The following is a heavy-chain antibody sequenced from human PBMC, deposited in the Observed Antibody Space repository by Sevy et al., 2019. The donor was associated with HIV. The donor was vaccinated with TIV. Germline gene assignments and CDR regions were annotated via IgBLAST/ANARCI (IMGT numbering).Heavy chain of an antibody. Sequence: QLGGSLRLSCAASGFTCSYFSMHWVRQAPGKGLEWVATISYDGRNEHYADSVKGRFTISRDNSKNALYLQMNSLRAEDTAVYSCALERLSSDVAEYFENWGQGTLVTVSS. J-gene: IGHJ1*01. CDR3: ALERLSSDVAEYFEN. CDR2: ISYDGRNE. D-gene: IGHD1-1*01. V-gene: IGHV3-30*04. CDR1: GFTCSYFS.